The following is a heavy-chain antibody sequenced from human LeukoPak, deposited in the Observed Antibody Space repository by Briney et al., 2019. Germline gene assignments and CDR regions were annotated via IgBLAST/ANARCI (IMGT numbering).Heavy chain of an antibody. J-gene: IGHJ4*02. V-gene: IGHV3-23*01. CDR2: ISGSGGST. CDR1: GFTFSSYA. Sequence: GGSLRLSCAASGFTFSSYAMSWVRQAPGKGLEWVSAISGSGGSTYYADSVKGRFTISRDNSKNTLYLQMNSLRAEDTDVYYCAKAKNVIRYFDWLTDYWGQGTLVTVSS. CDR3: AKAKNVIRYFDWLTDY. D-gene: IGHD3-9*01.